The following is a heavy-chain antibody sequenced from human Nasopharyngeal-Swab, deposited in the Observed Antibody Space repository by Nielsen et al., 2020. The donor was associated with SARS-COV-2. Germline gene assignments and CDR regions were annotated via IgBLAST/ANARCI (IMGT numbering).Heavy chain of an antibody. V-gene: IGHV3-30-3*01. D-gene: IGHD2-15*01. CDR2: IAIDGSNYE. Sequence: GESLKISCVGSGISFSTSVIQWVRQAPGKGLEWVAVIAIDGSNYEQYADSVKGRFSISRDTYENTLHLQMNSLKTEDTAVYYCAAGSDYWGQGTLVTVSS. J-gene: IGHJ4*02. CDR3: AAGSDY. CDR1: GISFSTSV.